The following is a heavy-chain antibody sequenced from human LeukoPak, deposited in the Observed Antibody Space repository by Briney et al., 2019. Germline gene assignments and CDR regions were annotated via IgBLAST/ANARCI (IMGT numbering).Heavy chain of an antibody. J-gene: IGHJ4*02. CDR2: INHSGST. CDR1: GGSFSGYY. Sequence: SETLSLTCAVYGGSFSGYYWSWIRQPPGKGLEWIGEINHSGSTNYNPSLKSRVTISVDTSKNQFSLKLSSVTAADTAVYYCAKDSEASFDWHDYWGQGTLVTVSS. CDR3: AKDSEASFDWHDY. D-gene: IGHD3-9*01. V-gene: IGHV4-34*01.